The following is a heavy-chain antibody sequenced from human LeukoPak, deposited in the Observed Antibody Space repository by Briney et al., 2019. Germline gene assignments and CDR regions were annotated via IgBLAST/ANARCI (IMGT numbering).Heavy chain of an antibody. J-gene: IGHJ3*01. CDR3: TKDPNGDYVGAFDF. D-gene: IGHD4-17*01. Sequence: GGSLRLSCAASGFTFSSNYMSWVRQAPGKGLEWVSSITATGGISYADSVKGRFTISRDNSKSTLYLQMNSLRAEDTAVYYCTKDPNGDYVGAFDFWGQGTMVTVSS. CDR2: ITATGGI. CDR1: GFTFSSNY. V-gene: IGHV3-53*01.